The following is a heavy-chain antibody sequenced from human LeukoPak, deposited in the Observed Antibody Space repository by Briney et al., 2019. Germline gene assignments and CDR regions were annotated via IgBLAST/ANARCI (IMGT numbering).Heavy chain of an antibody. CDR1: GFTFSSSW. V-gene: IGHV3-74*01. D-gene: IGHD6-13*01. CDR3: AKGDLRGSSSWFDY. J-gene: IGHJ4*02. CDR2: INSDGSST. Sequence: PGGSLRLSCAASGFTFSSSWMHWVRQAPEKGLVWVSRINSDGSSTSYADSVKGRFTISRDNAKNTLFLQMNSLRAEDTAVYYCAKGDLRGSSSWFDYWGQGTLVTVSS.